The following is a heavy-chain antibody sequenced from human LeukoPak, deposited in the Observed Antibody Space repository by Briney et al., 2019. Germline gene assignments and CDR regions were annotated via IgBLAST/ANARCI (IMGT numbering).Heavy chain of an antibody. CDR3: ARIQARYCSGGSCYNY. V-gene: IGHV4-34*01. D-gene: IGHD2-15*01. J-gene: IGHJ4*02. Sequence: SETLSLTCAVYGGSFSGYYWSWIRQPPGKGLEWIGEINHSGSTNYNPSLKSRVTISVDTSKNQFSLKLSSVTAADTAVYYCARIQARYCSGGSCYNYWGQGTLVTVSS. CDR1: GGSFSGYY. CDR2: INHSGST.